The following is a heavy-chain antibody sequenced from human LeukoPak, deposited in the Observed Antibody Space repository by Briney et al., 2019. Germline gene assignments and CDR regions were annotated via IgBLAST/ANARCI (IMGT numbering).Heavy chain of an antibody. Sequence: QPGGSLRLSCVASGFTFSSYEMNWVRQAPGKGLEWVSYISSSGTTIYYADSVKGRFTISRDNAKNSLYLQMNSLRAEDTALYYCARVWELSFDYWGQGTLVTVSS. CDR2: ISSSGTTI. J-gene: IGHJ4*02. CDR1: GFTFSSYE. V-gene: IGHV3-48*03. CDR3: ARVWELSFDY. D-gene: IGHD1-26*01.